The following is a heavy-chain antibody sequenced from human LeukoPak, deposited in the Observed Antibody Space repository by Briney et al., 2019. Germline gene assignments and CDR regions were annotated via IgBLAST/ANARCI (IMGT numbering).Heavy chain of an antibody. D-gene: IGHD3-22*01. Sequence: AASVKVSCKASGYTFTGYYMHWVRQAPGQGLEWMGWINPNSGGTNYAQKFQGRVTMTRDTSISTAYMELSRLRSDDTAVYYCARGDYYDSSGYGGHGYWGQGTLVTVSS. CDR1: GYTFTGYY. J-gene: IGHJ4*02. CDR2: INPNSGGT. V-gene: IGHV1-2*02. CDR3: ARGDYYDSSGYGGHGY.